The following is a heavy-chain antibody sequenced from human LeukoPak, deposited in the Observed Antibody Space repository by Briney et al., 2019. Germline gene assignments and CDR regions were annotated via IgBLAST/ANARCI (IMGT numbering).Heavy chain of an antibody. J-gene: IGHJ6*03. Sequence: SQTLSLTCTVSGDSISSGDYYWSWIRQPAGKGLEWIGRISSSGSTNYNPSLKSRVTMSVGTSKNQFSLKLSSVTAADTAVYYCARDRFTMVRGVIITPSYYYYMDVWGKGTTVTISS. CDR1: GDSISSGDYY. CDR2: ISSSGST. V-gene: IGHV4-61*02. CDR3: ARDRFTMVRGVIITPSYYYYMDV. D-gene: IGHD3-10*01.